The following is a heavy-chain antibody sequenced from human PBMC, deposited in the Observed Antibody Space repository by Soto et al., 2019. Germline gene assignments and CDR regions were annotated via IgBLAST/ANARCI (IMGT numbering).Heavy chain of an antibody. V-gene: IGHV3-23*01. Sequence: PGGSLRLFCAASGFTFSSYAMSWVRQAPGKGLEWVSAISGSGGSTYYADSVKGRFTISRDNSKNTLYLQMNSLRAEDTAVYYCAKDRPETTVTFWDYWGQGTLVTVSS. CDR2: ISGSGGST. CDR3: AKDRPETTVTFWDY. CDR1: GFTFSSYA. J-gene: IGHJ4*02. D-gene: IGHD4-17*01.